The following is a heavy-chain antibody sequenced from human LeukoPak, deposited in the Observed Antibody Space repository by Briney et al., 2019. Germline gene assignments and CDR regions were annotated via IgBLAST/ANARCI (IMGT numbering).Heavy chain of an antibody. CDR3: ARGSYYYYYMDV. V-gene: IGHV3-74*01. Sequence: PGGSLRLSCAASGFTFSSYWMHWVRQAPGKGLVWVSHINSDGSSTSYADSVKGRFTISRDNAKNTLYLQMNSLRAEDTAVYYCARGSYYYYYMDVWGKGTTVTISS. J-gene: IGHJ6*03. CDR2: INSDGSST. D-gene: IGHD3-10*01. CDR1: GFTFSSYW.